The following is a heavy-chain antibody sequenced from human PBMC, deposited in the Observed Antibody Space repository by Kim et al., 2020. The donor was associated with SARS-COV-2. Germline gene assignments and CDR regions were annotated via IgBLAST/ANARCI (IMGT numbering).Heavy chain of an antibody. CDR3: ARGEYYYDSSGYYYAADY. CDR2: IIPIFGTA. J-gene: IGHJ4*02. V-gene: IGHV1-69*13. CDR1: GGTFSSYA. D-gene: IGHD3-22*01. Sequence: SVKVSCKASGGTFSSYAISWVRQAPGQGLEWMGGIIPIFGTANYAQKFQGRVTITADESTSTAYMELSSLRSEDTAVYYCARGEYYYDSSGYYYAADYWGQGTLVTVSS.